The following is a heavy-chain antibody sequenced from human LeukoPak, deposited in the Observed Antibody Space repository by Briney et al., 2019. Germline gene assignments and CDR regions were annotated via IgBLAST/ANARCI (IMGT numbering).Heavy chain of an antibody. Sequence: PSETLSLTCAVSGFSISSGYYWGWIRQTPGKGLEWIGSIHHSGDTDYNPPLKSRATISVHTSNNQFSLQLRSVTAADTAVYYCARFNSLITYGGWFDPWGQGTLVTVSS. CDR3: ARFNSLITYGGWFDP. CDR2: IHHSGDT. D-gene: IGHD2/OR15-2a*01. J-gene: IGHJ5*02. CDR1: GFSISSGYY. V-gene: IGHV4-38-2*01.